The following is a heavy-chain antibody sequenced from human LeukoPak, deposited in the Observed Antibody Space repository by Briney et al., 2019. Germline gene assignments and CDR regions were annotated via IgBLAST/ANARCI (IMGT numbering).Heavy chain of an antibody. CDR2: IYYSGST. J-gene: IGHJ4*02. V-gene: IGHV4-59*01. Sequence: KPSETLSLTCTVSGGSISSYYWSWIRQPPGKGLEWIGYIYYSGSTNYNPSLKSRVTISVDTSKNQFSLKLSSVAAADTAVYYCARVPIAAAVPLFDYWGQGTLVTVSS. CDR3: ARVPIAAAVPLFDY. D-gene: IGHD6-13*01. CDR1: GGSISSYY.